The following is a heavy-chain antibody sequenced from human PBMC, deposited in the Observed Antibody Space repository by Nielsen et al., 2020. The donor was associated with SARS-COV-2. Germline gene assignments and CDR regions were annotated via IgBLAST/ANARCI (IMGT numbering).Heavy chain of an antibody. V-gene: IGHV3-30-3*01. Sequence: GGSLRLSCAASGFTFSSYAMHWVRQAPGKGLEWVAVISYDGSNKYYADSVKGRFTISRDNSKNTLYLQMNSLRAEDTAVYYCARTSTIRVVVNAFDIWGQGTMVTVSS. CDR2: ISYDGSNK. CDR1: GFTFSSYA. D-gene: IGHD3-22*01. J-gene: IGHJ3*02. CDR3: ARTSTIRVVVNAFDI.